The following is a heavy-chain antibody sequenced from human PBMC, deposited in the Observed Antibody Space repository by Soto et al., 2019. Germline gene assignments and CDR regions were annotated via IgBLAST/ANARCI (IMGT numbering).Heavy chain of an antibody. CDR1: GGSISSYY. V-gene: IGHV4-59*01. J-gene: IGHJ4*02. D-gene: IGHD6-19*01. CDR3: ARGSPLHSSGWGFDY. CDR2: IYYSGST. Sequence: QVQLQESGPGLVKPSETLSLTCTVSGGSISSYYWSWIRQPPGKGLEWIGYIYYSGSTNYNPSLKSRVTISVDTYKNQFSLKLSSVTAADTAVYYCARGSPLHSSGWGFDYWGQGTLVTVSS.